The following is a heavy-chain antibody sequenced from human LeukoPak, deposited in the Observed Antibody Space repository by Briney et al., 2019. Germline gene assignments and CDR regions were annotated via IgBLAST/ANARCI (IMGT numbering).Heavy chain of an antibody. Sequence: SVKVSCKASGGTFSSYAISWVRQAPGQGLEWMGRIIPILGIANYAQKFQGRVTITADKSTSTAYMELSSLRSEDTAVYYCARMDTAMVVFDYWGQGTLVTVSS. V-gene: IGHV1-69*04. D-gene: IGHD5-18*01. CDR3: ARMDTAMVVFDY. CDR2: IIPILGIA. J-gene: IGHJ4*02. CDR1: GGTFSSYA.